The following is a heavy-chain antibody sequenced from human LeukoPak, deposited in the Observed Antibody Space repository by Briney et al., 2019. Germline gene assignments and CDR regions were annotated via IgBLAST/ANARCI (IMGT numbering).Heavy chain of an antibody. D-gene: IGHD3-22*01. Sequence: ASVKVSCKASGYTFTSYGISWVRQAPGQGLEWMVWISAYNGNTNYAQKLQGRVTMTTDTSTSTAYMELRSLRSDDTAVYYCARDSDYYDSSGYSGDAFDIWGQGTLVTVSS. CDR1: GYTFTSYG. J-gene: IGHJ3*02. CDR3: ARDSDYYDSSGYSGDAFDI. CDR2: ISAYNGNT. V-gene: IGHV1-18*01.